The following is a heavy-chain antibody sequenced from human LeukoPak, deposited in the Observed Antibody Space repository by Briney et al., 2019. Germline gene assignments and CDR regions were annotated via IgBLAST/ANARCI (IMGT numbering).Heavy chain of an antibody. J-gene: IGHJ2*01. CDR2: VYYRGST. D-gene: IGHD3/OR15-3a*01. V-gene: IGHV4-59*01. CDR1: GGSISSYY. Sequence: SETLSLTCTVSGGSISSYYWSWIRQPPGKGLEWIGYVYYRGSTNYNPSLKSRVTISLDTSKKQFSLKLSSVTAADTAVYYCARDWTPRYFDLWGRGTLVTVSS. CDR3: ARDWTPRYFDL.